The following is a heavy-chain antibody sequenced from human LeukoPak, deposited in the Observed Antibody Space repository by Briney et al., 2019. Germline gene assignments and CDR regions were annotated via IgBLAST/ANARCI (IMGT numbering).Heavy chain of an antibody. D-gene: IGHD6-13*01. V-gene: IGHV3-21*01. CDR1: GVRFSNYA. CDR3: ARDFSRVSEY. Sequence: GGSLRLSCAVSGVRFSNYAMSWVRQAPGKGLEWVSSISSDSTYIYYADSVKGRFTISRDNAKNSLFLQMNSLRAEDTALYYCARDFSRVSEYWGQGTLVTVSS. CDR2: ISSDSTYI. J-gene: IGHJ4*02.